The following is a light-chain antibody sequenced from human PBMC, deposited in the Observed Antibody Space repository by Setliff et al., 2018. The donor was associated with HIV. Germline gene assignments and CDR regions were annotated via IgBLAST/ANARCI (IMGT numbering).Light chain of an antibody. V-gene: IGKV4-1*01. CDR3: HQYYSTPWT. J-gene: IGKJ1*01. CDR1: QSVLYSSKNKNC. Sequence: DIVMTQSPDSLAVSLGERATINCKSSQSVLYSSKNKNCLDWYQQKPGQPPKLLIYWASTRESGVPDRFSGSGSGTDFTLSISRLQAEDVAVYYCHQYYSTPWTFGQGTKVDIK. CDR2: WAS.